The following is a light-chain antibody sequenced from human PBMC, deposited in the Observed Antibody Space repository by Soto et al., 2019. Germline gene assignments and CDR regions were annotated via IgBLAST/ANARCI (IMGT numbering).Light chain of an antibody. CDR3: CSYAGTSWV. J-gene: IGLJ3*02. CDR2: DVS. Sequence: QSALTQPRSVSGSPGQSVSISSTGTSSDVGGYNYVSWYQQHPGKAPKLMIYDVSKRPSGVPDRFSGSKSGNTASLTISGLQAEDEADYHCCSYAGTSWVFGGGTKLTVL. CDR1: SSDVGGYNY. V-gene: IGLV2-11*01.